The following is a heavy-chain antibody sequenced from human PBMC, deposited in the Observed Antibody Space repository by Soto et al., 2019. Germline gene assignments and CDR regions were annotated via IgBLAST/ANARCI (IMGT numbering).Heavy chain of an antibody. CDR3: ARAGIAAWAYYYAGMAV. CDR1: AGSSGDHG. Sequence: IHCVTSRVDAGSSGDHGGSRISQPTGEGLEWIGEINHSGSTNYNPSLKSRVTISVDTSKNQFSLKLSSVTAADTAVYYCARAGIAAWAYYYAGMAVRGHRTTVPVS. CDR2: INHSGST. V-gene: IGHV4-34*01. D-gene: IGHD6-13*01. J-gene: IGHJ6*02.